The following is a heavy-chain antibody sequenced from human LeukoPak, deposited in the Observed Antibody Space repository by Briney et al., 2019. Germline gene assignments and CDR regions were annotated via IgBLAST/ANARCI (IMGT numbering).Heavy chain of an antibody. V-gene: IGHV1-24*01. CDR2: FDPEDGET. Sequence: ASVKVSCKVSVDTLTELSMHWVRQAPGKGLEWMGGFDPEDGETIYAQKFQGRVTMTEDTSTDTAYMELSSLRSEDTAVYYCATDGPTIFAFDIWGQGTMVTVSS. D-gene: IGHD3-10*02. J-gene: IGHJ3*02. CDR3: ATDGPTIFAFDI. CDR1: VDTLTELS.